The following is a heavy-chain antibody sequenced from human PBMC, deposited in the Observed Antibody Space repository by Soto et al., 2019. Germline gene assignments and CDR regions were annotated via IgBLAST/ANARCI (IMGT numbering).Heavy chain of an antibody. CDR1: GGTFSSYA. CDR2: IIPIFGTA. V-gene: IGHV1-69*13. CDR3: ARPTPLDTAMGRPTYYYYGMDV. D-gene: IGHD5-18*01. Sequence: GASVKVSCKASGGTFSSYAISWVRQAPGQGLEWMGGIIPIFGTANYAQKFQGRVTITADESTSTAYMELSSLRSEDTAVYYCARPTPLDTAMGRPTYYYYGMDVWGQGTTVTVSS. J-gene: IGHJ6*02.